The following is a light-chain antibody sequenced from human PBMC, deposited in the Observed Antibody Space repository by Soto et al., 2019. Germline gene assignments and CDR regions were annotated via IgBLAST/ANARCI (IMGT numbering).Light chain of an antibody. CDR1: QNVGRN. CDR2: GTS. V-gene: IGKV3-15*01. CDR3: QHFNSYPWT. Sequence: EIVMTQSPDTLSVSPGERATLSCRASQNVGRNVAWYQQRPGQAPRLLIHGTSTRAADIPARFSGSVSGTEFTLTINSLQPEDFVIYYCQHFNSYPWTFGQGTKVEIK. J-gene: IGKJ1*01.